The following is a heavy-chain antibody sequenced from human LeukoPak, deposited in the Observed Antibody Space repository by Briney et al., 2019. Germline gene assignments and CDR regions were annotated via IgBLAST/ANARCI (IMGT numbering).Heavy chain of an antibody. D-gene: IGHD2-2*01. CDR2: ISYDRSNK. Sequence: GGSLRLSCAASGFTFSNYGMHWVRQAPGKGLEWVAVISYDRSNKYYADSVKGRFTISRDNSKNTLYLQMNSLTAEDTALYYCAKGGCSSTTCYLANPWGQGTLVTVSS. J-gene: IGHJ5*02. CDR1: GFTFSNYG. V-gene: IGHV3-30*18. CDR3: AKGGCSSTTCYLANP.